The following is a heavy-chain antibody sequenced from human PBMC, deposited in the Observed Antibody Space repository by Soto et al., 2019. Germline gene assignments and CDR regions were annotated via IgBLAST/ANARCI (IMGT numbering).Heavy chain of an antibody. D-gene: IGHD5-18*01. Sequence: SETLSLTCTVSGGFIWGWIRQSPDKGLEWIGYIYYSGSTNYNPSLKSRVTISVDTSKNQFSLKLSPVTAADTAVYYCARGRIQLWYPFDYWGQGTLVTVSS. CDR3: ARGRIQLWYPFDY. CDR1: GGFI. V-gene: IGHV4-59*01. J-gene: IGHJ4*02. CDR2: IYYSGST.